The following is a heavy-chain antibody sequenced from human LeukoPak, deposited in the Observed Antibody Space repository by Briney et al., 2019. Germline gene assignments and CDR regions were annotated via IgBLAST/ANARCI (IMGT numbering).Heavy chain of an antibody. J-gene: IGHJ4*02. V-gene: IGHV4-39*01. Sequence: SETLSLTCTVSGGSISSSSCYWGWIRQPPGKGLEWIGNIFYSGTTYYNPSLKSRVTISVDTSKNQFSLKMRSVTAADTAVYYCARVLRGGTYYFDYWGQGTLVTVSS. CDR3: ARVLRGGTYYFDY. CDR1: GGSISSSSCY. CDR2: IFYSGTT. D-gene: IGHD2-15*01.